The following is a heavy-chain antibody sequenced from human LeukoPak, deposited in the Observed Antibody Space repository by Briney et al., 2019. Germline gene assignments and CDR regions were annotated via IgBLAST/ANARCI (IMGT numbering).Heavy chain of an antibody. CDR2: IYYSGDT. D-gene: IGHD3-10*01. CDR1: GGSISSGGSY. V-gene: IGHV4-31*02. J-gene: IGHJ5*02. CDR3: ATSPLPYYGNLFDP. Sequence: SETLSLTWTVSGGSISSGGSYWSWIRQHPGKGLEWIGYIYYSGDTYYNPSLKSRVTISADTSNNQFSLKLSSVTAADTAVYYCATSPLPYYGNLFDPWGQGTLVTVSS.